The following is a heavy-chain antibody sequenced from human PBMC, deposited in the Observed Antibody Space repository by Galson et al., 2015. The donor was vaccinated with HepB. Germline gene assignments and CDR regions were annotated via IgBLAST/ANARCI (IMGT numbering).Heavy chain of an antibody. CDR2: ISYDGSNK. V-gene: IGHV3-30*18. CDR3: AKGQDSGSYYEDY. CDR1: GFTFSSYG. D-gene: IGHD1-26*01. J-gene: IGHJ4*02. Sequence: SLRLSCAASGFTFSSYGMHWVRQAPGKGLEWVAVISYDGSNKYYADSVKGRFTISRDNSKNTLYLQMNSLRAEDTAVYYCAKGQDSGSYYEDYWGQGTLVTVSS.